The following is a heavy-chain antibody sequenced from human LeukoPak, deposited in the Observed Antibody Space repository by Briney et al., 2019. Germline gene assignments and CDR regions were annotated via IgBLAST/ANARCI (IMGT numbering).Heavy chain of an antibody. D-gene: IGHD1-26*01. J-gene: IGHJ3*02. CDR3: ARDGRYSGSYPAFDI. Sequence: ASVTVSCMASGYTFTGYYMHWVRQAPGQGLEWMGWINPNSGGTNYAQKFQGRVTMTRDTSISTAYMELSRLRSDDTAVYYCARDGRYSGSYPAFDIWGQGTMVTVSS. CDR1: GYTFTGYY. V-gene: IGHV1-2*02. CDR2: INPNSGGT.